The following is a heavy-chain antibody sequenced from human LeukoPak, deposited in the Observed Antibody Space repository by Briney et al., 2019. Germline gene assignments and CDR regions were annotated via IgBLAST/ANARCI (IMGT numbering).Heavy chain of an antibody. D-gene: IGHD5-18*01. CDR1: GFTFSSYA. CDR3: AKDREVSYGLYFDY. CDR2: ISGSGGST. V-gene: IGHV3-23*01. J-gene: IGHJ4*02. Sequence: GGSLRLSCAASGFTFSSYAMSWVRQAPGKGLEWASAISGSGGSTYYADSVKGRFTISRDNSKNTLYLQMNSLRAEDTAVYYCAKDREVSYGLYFDYWGQGTLVTVSS.